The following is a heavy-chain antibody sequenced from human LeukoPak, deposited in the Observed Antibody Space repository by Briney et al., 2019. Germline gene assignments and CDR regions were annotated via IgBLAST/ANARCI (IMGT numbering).Heavy chain of an antibody. Sequence: ASVKVSYKASGYTFSNYGISWVRQAPGQGLEWMGWISTNKGNTKSAQKNQGRVTMTTDTSTSTVHMELRSLRSDDTAVYYCATVPITMVRGVYYGMDVWGQGTTVTVSS. V-gene: IGHV1-18*01. CDR1: GYTFSNYG. CDR2: ISTNKGNT. CDR3: ATVPITMVRGVYYGMDV. D-gene: IGHD3-10*01. J-gene: IGHJ6*02.